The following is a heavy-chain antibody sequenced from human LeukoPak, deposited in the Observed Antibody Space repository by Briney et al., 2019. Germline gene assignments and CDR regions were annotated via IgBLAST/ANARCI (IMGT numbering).Heavy chain of an antibody. J-gene: IGHJ5*02. Sequence: SETLSLTCTVSGGSISSGDYYWSWIRQLPGKGLEWIGYIYYSGSIYYNSSLKSRVTISLDTSKNQFSLKLSSVTAADTAVYYCASRTYYYDSSGPFNWFDPWGQGTLVTVSP. D-gene: IGHD3-22*01. CDR3: ASRTYYYDSSGPFNWFDP. CDR1: GGSISSGDYY. V-gene: IGHV4-30-4*08. CDR2: IYYSGSI.